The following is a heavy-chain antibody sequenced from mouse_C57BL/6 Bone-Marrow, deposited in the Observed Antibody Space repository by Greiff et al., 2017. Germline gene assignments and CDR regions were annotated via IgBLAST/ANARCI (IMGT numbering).Heavy chain of an antibody. CDR1: GFTFSDYG. Sequence: EVQGVESGGGLVQPGGSLKLSCAASGFTFSDYGMAWVRQAPRKGPEWVAFISNLAYSIYYADTVTGRFTISRENAKNTLYLEMSSLRSEDTAMYYCARGYYYGSSLFAYWGQGTLVTVSA. D-gene: IGHD1-1*01. J-gene: IGHJ3*01. CDR2: ISNLAYSI. CDR3: ARGYYYGSSLFAY. V-gene: IGHV5-15*01.